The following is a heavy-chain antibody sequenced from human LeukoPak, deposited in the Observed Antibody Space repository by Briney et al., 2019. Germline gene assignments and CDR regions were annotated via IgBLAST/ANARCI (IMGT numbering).Heavy chain of an antibody. J-gene: IGHJ6*02. V-gene: IGHV1-18*01. CDR3: ARDPHGDYGMDV. Sequence: GASVKVSCKASGYTFTSYDINWVRQATGQGLEWMGWMNPNSGNTNYAQKLQGRVTMTTDTSTSTAYMELRSLRSDDTAVYYCARDPHGDYGMDVWGQGTTVTVSS. D-gene: IGHD3-10*01. CDR1: GYTFTSYD. CDR2: MNPNSGNT.